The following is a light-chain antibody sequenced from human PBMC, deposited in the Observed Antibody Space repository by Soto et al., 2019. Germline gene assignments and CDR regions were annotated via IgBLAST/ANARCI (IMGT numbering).Light chain of an antibody. J-gene: IGLJ1*01. CDR3: SSFTSVHTYV. CDR1: SSDVGGYNY. V-gene: IGLV2-14*03. Sequence: QSVLTQPASVSGSPGQPITLSCTGTSSDVGGYNYVSWYQQYPGKVPKLMIYEVSNRPSGVSNRFSGSKSGNTASLTISGLQGEDEATYYCSSFTSVHTYVFATGTKVTV. CDR2: EVS.